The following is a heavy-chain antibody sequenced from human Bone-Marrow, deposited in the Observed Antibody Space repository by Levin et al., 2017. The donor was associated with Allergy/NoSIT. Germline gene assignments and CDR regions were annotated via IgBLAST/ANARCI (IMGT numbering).Heavy chain of an antibody. CDR1: GYTFTSYY. J-gene: IGHJ4*02. D-gene: IGHD6-19*01. Sequence: PGESLKISCKASGYTFTSYYMHWVRQAPGQGLEWMGIINPSGGSTSYAQKFQGRVTMTRDTSTSTVYMELSSLRSEDTAVYYCARVGSSGCFDYWGQGTLVTVSS. CDR3: ARVGSSGCFDY. CDR2: INPSGGST. V-gene: IGHV1-46*01.